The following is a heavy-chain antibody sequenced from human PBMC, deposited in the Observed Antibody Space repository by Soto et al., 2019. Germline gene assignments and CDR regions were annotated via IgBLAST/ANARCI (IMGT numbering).Heavy chain of an antibody. CDR1: RLTFSAHD. V-gene: IGHV3-33*01. CDR3: AGEPKGGAYDMDV. Sequence: QVQLVESGGGVVQPGTSLRLSCAASRLTFSAHDMHWVRQAPGKGLEWVALIWSDGSRGFYADSVKGRFTISRDNFKNTLYWQMNSLGAEDTAVYYCAGEPKGGAYDMDVW. J-gene: IGHJ6*01. D-gene: IGHD3-16*01. CDR2: IWSDGSRG.